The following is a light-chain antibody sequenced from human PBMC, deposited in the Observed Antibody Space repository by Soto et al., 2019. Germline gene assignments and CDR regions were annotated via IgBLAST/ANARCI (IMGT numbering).Light chain of an antibody. CDR3: SSYTSSFGV. CDR1: SSDVGGYNY. Sequence: QSALTQPASVSGSPGQSITISCTGTSSDVGGYNYVSWYQQHPGKAPKLMIYDVSNRPSGVSNRFSGSKSGNTASLTISGLQAEDGADYYCSSYTSSFGVFGTGTKLTVL. V-gene: IGLV2-14*01. CDR2: DVS. J-gene: IGLJ1*01.